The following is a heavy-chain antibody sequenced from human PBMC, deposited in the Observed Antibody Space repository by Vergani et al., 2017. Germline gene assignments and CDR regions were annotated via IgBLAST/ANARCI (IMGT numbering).Heavy chain of an antibody. J-gene: IGHJ3*02. CDR3: ARRESXYYGSGSYYSGPDDAFDI. CDR1: GGSISSSSYY. D-gene: IGHD3-10*01. Sequence: QLQLQESGPGLVKPSETLSLTCTVSGGSISSSSYYWGWIRQPPGKGLEWIGSIYYSGSTYYNPSLKSRVTISVDTSKNHVYLKLSSVTAADTAVYYCARRESXYYGSGSYYSGPDDAFDIWGQGTMVTVSS. V-gene: IGHV4-39*01. CDR2: IYYSGST.